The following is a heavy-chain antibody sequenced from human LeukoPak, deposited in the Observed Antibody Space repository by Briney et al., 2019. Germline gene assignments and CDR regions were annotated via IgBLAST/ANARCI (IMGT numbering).Heavy chain of an antibody. Sequence: SETLSLTCTVSGGSISSNNYYWGWIRQPPGKGLEWIGSIYYGGYTYYNPSLKSRVTISVDTSKDQFSLKLSSVTAADTAVYYCARVPRYSSSWYYFDYWGQGTLVTVSS. CDR2: IYYGGYT. CDR3: ARVPRYSSSWYYFDY. J-gene: IGHJ4*02. CDR1: GGSISSNNYY. V-gene: IGHV4-39*07. D-gene: IGHD6-13*01.